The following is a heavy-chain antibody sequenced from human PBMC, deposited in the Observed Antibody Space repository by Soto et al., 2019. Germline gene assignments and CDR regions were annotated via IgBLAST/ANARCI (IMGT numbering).Heavy chain of an antibody. CDR1: GGTFSSYA. D-gene: IGHD3-16*02. CDR2: TIPIFGTA. Sequence: SVKVSCKASGGTFSSYAISWVRQAPGQGLEWMGGTIPIFGTANYAQKFQGRVTITADESTSTAYMELSSLRSEDTAIYYCARSSAGVFGIIIEGSNWLAPWGQGSLVIVSS. V-gene: IGHV1-69*13. J-gene: IGHJ5*02. CDR3: ARSSAGVFGIIIEGSNWLAP.